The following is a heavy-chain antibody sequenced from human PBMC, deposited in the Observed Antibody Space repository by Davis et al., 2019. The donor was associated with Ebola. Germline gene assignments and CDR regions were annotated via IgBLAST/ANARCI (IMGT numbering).Heavy chain of an antibody. D-gene: IGHD5-18*01. Sequence: PGGSLRLSCTVSGGSISSYYWSWIRQPPGKGLEWIGYIYYSGSTNYNPSLKSRVTISVDTSKNQFSLKLSSVTAADTAVYYCARRGYSYGYHFDYWGQGTLVTVSS. CDR3: ARRGYSYGYHFDY. V-gene: IGHV4-59*01. J-gene: IGHJ4*02. CDR1: GGSISSYY. CDR2: IYYSGST.